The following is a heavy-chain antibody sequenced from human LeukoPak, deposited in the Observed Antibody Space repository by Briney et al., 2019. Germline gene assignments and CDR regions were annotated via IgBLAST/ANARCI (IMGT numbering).Heavy chain of an antibody. J-gene: IGHJ4*02. CDR1: GYTFTGYY. D-gene: IGHD6-13*01. CDR2: INPNSGGT. V-gene: IGHV1-2*02. Sequence: ASVKVSCKASGYTFTGYYMHRVRQAPGQGLEWMGWINPNSGGTNYAQKFQGRVTMTRDTSISTAYMELSRLRSDDTAVYYCARGPPPWQQLVFDYWGQGTLVTVSS. CDR3: ARGPPPWQQLVFDY.